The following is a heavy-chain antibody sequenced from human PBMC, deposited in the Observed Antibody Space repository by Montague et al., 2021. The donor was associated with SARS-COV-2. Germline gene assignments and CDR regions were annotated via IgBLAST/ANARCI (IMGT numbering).Heavy chain of an antibody. D-gene: IGHD3-22*01. V-gene: IGHV4-34*01. CDR3: ARGTKREFTYDYDSSGYASDY. CDR1: GGSFSGYY. J-gene: IGHJ4*02. Sequence: SETLSLTCAVYGGSFSGYYWSWIRQPPGKGLEWIGEINHSGSTNYNPSLKSRVTISVDTSKNQFSLKLSSVTAADTAVYYCARGTKREFTYDYDSSGYASDYWGQGTLVTVSS. CDR2: INHSGST.